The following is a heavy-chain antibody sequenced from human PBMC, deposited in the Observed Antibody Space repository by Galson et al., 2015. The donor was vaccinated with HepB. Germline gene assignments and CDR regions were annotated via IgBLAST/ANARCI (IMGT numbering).Heavy chain of an antibody. J-gene: IGHJ5*02. CDR1: GDSVSSNSAA. Sequence: CAISGDSVSSNSAAWNWIRQSPSRGLEWLGRTYYRSRWYYDYAVSLKGRITLNPDTSKNQFSLQLDSLTPEDTAVYFCARDPIAVTGTRRFDPWSRGTLVTVSS. CDR3: ARDPIAVTGTRRFDP. D-gene: IGHD6-19*01. CDR2: TYYRSRWYY. V-gene: IGHV6-1*01.